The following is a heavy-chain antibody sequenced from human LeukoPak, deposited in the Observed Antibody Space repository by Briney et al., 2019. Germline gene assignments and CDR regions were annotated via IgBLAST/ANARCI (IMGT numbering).Heavy chain of an antibody. CDR1: GFTFSDYE. D-gene: IGHD2-8*01. Sequence: GGSLRLSCAASGFTFSDYEMNWVRQAPGKGLEWVAFISYSGNSIYYAESVKGRFTISRDNSKNTLYLQMNSLRAEDTAVYYCARDQSYGIDAFDIWGQGTMVTVSS. CDR3: ARDQSYGIDAFDI. V-gene: IGHV3-48*03. CDR2: ISYSGNSI. J-gene: IGHJ3*02.